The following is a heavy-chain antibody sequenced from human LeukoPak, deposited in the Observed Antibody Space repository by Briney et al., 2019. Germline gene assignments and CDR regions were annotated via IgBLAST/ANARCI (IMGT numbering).Heavy chain of an antibody. CDR2: IYYSGST. J-gene: IGHJ4*02. V-gene: IGHV4-39*01. D-gene: IGHD3-22*01. CDR3: ARAYDSSGYYFDY. CDR1: GGSISSSSYY. Sequence: PSETLSLTCTVSGGSISSSSYYWGWIRLPPGKGLEWIGSIYYSGSTYYNPSLKSRVTISVDTSKNQFSLNLSSVTAADTAVYYCARAYDSSGYYFDYWGQGTLVIVSS.